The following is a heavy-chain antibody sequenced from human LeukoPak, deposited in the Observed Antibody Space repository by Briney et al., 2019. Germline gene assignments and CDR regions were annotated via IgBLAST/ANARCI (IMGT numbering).Heavy chain of an antibody. CDR3: ARSARGFDILTGYYPFDY. D-gene: IGHD3-9*01. Sequence: SETLSLTCTVSGGSISSYYWSWIRQPPGKGLEWIGYIYYSGSTNYNPSLKSRVTVSVDTSKNQFSLRLRSVTAADTAVYYCARSARGFDILTGYYPFDYWGQGSLVTVSS. CDR2: IYYSGST. CDR1: GGSISSYY. J-gene: IGHJ4*02. V-gene: IGHV4-59*01.